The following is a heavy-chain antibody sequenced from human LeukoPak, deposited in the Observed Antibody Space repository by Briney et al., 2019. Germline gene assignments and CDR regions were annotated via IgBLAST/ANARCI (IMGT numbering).Heavy chain of an antibody. Sequence: PSETLSLTCTVSGGSMSGYYWSWIRKPPGKGLEWIGYMYYSGGTNYNPSLESRVTISVDTSKNQFSLKLTSVTAADAAVYYCARLGYGSSARSSNWFDPWGQGTLVTVSS. D-gene: IGHD2-2*01. CDR2: MYYSGGT. CDR3: ARLGYGSSARSSNWFDP. CDR1: GGSMSGYY. V-gene: IGHV4-59*01. J-gene: IGHJ5*02.